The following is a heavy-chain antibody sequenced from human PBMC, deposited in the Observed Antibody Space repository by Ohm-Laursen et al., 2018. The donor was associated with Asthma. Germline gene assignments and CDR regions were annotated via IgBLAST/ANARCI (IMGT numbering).Heavy chain of an antibody. V-gene: IGHV4-61*08. J-gene: IGHJ4*02. Sequence: SETLSLTCTVSGGSISSGGYYWSWIRQHPGRELEWIAYMLSSGGANYNPSLKSRVTPSTDTSKNQVSLRLSSVTAADTALYFCARLDWAQSMFDSWGQGTLVTVSS. CDR3: ARLDWAQSMFDS. CDR1: GGSISSGGYY. D-gene: IGHD3-9*01. CDR2: MLSSGGA.